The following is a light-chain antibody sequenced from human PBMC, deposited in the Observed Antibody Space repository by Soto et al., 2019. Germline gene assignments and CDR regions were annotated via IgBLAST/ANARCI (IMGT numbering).Light chain of an antibody. CDR2: RNN. V-gene: IGLV1-47*01. Sequence: QSVLTQPPSASGTPGQRVTISCSGSSSNIGSNYVYWYQQLPGTAPKLLIYRNNQRPSGVPDRFYGSKSGTSASLAISGLRSEDEADYYCAAWDDSLSGYVFGTVTKVTVL. CDR3: AAWDDSLSGYV. J-gene: IGLJ1*01. CDR1: SSNIGSNY.